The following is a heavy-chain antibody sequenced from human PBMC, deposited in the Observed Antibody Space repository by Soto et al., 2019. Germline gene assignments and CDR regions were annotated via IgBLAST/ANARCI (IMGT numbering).Heavy chain of an antibody. CDR3: ASYYGPDNPPYY. CDR1: GYTFTSYA. Sequence: QVQLVQSGAEVQKPGASVKVSCKASGYTFTSYAMHWVRQASGQRLEWMGWINAGNGNTKYSQKFQGRVTLTRDTSASTGYMELSSLRSEDTTVYFCASYYGPDNPPYYWGQGTLVTVSS. V-gene: IGHV1-3*01. CDR2: INAGNGNT. D-gene: IGHD3-22*01. J-gene: IGHJ4*02.